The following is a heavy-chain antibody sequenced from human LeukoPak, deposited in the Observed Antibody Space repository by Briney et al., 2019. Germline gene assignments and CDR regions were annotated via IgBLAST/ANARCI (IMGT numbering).Heavy chain of an antibody. V-gene: IGHV3-48*03. J-gene: IGHJ6*03. CDR1: GFTFSSYE. CDR3: TRDGDTGMVGGYYYYMDV. Sequence: GGSLRLSCAASGFTFSSYEMNWVRQAPGKGLEWVSYISSSGSTIYYADSVKGRFTISRDNAKNSLYLQMNTLRAEDTAVYYCTRDGDTGMVGGYYYYMDVWGKGTTVTVSS. D-gene: IGHD5-18*01. CDR2: ISSSGSTI.